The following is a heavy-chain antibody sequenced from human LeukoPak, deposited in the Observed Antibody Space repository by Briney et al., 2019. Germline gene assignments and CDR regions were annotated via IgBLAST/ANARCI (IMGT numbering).Heavy chain of an antibody. D-gene: IGHD1-26*01. CDR1: GFTFSTYW. V-gene: IGHV3-7*01. Sequence: GGSLRLSCAASGFTFSTYWMSWFRQAPGKGLEWVANIKQDVSEKYYVDSVKGRFTISRDNAKNSLYLQMNSLTAEDTAVYYCARNPPGIVGAPTHYCYYMDVWGRGTTVTISS. CDR3: ARNPPGIVGAPTHYCYYMDV. J-gene: IGHJ6*03. CDR2: IKQDVSEK.